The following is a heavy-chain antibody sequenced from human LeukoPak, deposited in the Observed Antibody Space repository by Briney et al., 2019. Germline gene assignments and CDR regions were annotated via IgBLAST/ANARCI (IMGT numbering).Heavy chain of an antibody. CDR3: AKDINSSWYIGWFDP. J-gene: IGHJ5*02. D-gene: IGHD6-13*01. Sequence: PGGSLRRSCAASGFTFDNYAMHWVRQAPGKGLEWVSGISWNSGSIGYADSVKGRFTISRDNAKNSLYLQMNSLRAEDTALYYCAKDINSSWYIGWFDPWGQGTLVTVSS. V-gene: IGHV3-9*01. CDR1: GFTFDNYA. CDR2: ISWNSGSI.